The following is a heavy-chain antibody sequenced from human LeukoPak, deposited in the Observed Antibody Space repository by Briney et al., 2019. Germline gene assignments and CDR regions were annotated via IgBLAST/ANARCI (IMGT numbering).Heavy chain of an antibody. D-gene: IGHD6-19*01. CDR1: GGTFSSYA. CDR3: AKSSGRAFDI. Sequence: SCKASGGTFSSYAISWVRQAPGQGLEWVSAISGSGGSTYYADSVKGRFTISRDNSKNTLYLQMNSLRAEDTAAYYCAKSSGRAFDIWGQGTMVTVSS. V-gene: IGHV3-23*01. J-gene: IGHJ3*02. CDR2: ISGSGGST.